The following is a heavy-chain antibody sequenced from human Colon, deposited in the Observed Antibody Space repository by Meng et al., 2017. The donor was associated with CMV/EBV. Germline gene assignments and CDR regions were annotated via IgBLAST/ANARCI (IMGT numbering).Heavy chain of an antibody. CDR2: IFYTGTT. CDR1: GCSIRSSSYY. Sequence: LPAPESGPGTVRPSETLSLTCTGSGCSIRSSSYYWAWIRQPPGKGLEWIGSIFYTGTTYYKPSLKSRVTISVDTSKNQFSLKLSSVTAADTAVYYCIRETTGSSSSYWGQGTLVTVSS. CDR3: IRETTGSSSSY. V-gene: IGHV4-39*07. J-gene: IGHJ4*02. D-gene: IGHD6-6*01.